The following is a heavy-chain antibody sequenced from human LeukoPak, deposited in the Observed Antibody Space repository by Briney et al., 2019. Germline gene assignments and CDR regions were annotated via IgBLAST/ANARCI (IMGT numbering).Heavy chain of an antibody. CDR1: GYSISSGYY. CDR3: ARDSGVDMCAFDI. Sequence: SETLSLTCTVSGYSISSGYYWGWIRQPPGKGLEWIGTIFHSGSTYYNPSLRSRVTLSVDTSKNQFSLKLSSVTAADTAVYYCARDSGVDMCAFDIWGQGTMVTVSS. D-gene: IGHD5-12*01. J-gene: IGHJ3*02. CDR2: IFHSGST. V-gene: IGHV4-38-2*02.